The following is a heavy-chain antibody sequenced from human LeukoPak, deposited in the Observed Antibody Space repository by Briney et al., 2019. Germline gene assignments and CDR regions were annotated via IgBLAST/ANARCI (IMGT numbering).Heavy chain of an antibody. V-gene: IGHV4-38-2*01. CDR1: GYSISSGYF. J-gene: IGHJ2*01. CDR2: IYHVGNT. CDR3: ARSPRWFFDL. Sequence: PSETLSLTCAVSGYSISSGYFWGWIRQPPGKGVEWIGSIYHVGNTYQNPSLKSRVTISRDTSKNQFYLKLTSVTTADTAVYYCARSPRWFFDLWGRGTLVTVSS.